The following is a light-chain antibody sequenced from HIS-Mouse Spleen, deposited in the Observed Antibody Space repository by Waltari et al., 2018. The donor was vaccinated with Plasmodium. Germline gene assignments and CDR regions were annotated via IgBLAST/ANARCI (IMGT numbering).Light chain of an antibody. CDR1: ALPTNS. V-gene: IGLV3-10*01. CDR2: EDS. J-gene: IGLJ3*02. Sequence: SYELTQPPSVSVSPGQTARIPCPGDALPTNSASWYQQKSGQAPVLVIYEDSKRPSGIPERFSGSSSGTMATLTISGAQVEDEADYYCYSTDSSGNHRVFGGGTKLTVL. CDR3: YSTDSSGNHRV.